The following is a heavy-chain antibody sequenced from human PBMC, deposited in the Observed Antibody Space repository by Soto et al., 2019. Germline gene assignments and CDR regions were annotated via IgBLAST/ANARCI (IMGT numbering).Heavy chain of an antibody. CDR2: IHYSGST. Sequence: SETLSLTCTVSGGSISSNIYYWGWIRQPPGKGLEWIGNIHYSGSTYYDSSLKSRVTISVDTSKNQFSLKLSSVTAADTAVYYCARDSASQLRWDRGDDAFDIWGQGTMVTVSS. D-gene: IGHD4-17*01. V-gene: IGHV4-39*07. CDR1: GGSISSNIYY. J-gene: IGHJ3*02. CDR3: ARDSASQLRWDRGDDAFDI.